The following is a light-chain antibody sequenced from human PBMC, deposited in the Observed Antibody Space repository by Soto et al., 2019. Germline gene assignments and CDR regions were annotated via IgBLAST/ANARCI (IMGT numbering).Light chain of an antibody. V-gene: IGKV3-20*01. J-gene: IGKJ1*01. Sequence: EIGWTQSQGILSLSPGERATLSCRASQSVSSSSLAWYQQKPGQAPSLLIYGAFSRATCIPDRFSGSGSGTAFTLTISILEPEEFAVYYWQQYGSSPKTFGQGTKVEIK. CDR1: QSVSSSS. CDR3: QQYGSSPKT. CDR2: GAF.